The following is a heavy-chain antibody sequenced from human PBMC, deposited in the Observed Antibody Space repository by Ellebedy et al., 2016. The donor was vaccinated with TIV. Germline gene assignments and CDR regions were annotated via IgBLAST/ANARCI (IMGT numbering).Heavy chain of an antibody. CDR3: ARGAVSGMPSRFQH. J-gene: IGHJ1*01. Sequence: AASVKVSCKASGYTFTNYYMHWVRQAPGQGLEWMGIINPSAGSTTYAQKFQGRVTMTRDTSTSTAYMELSSLRSEDTAVYYCARGAVSGMPSRFQHWGQGTLVSVSS. D-gene: IGHD6-19*01. V-gene: IGHV1-46*01. CDR1: GYTFTNYY. CDR2: INPSAGST.